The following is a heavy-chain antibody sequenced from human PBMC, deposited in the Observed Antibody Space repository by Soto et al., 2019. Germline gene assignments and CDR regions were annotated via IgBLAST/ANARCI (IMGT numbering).Heavy chain of an antibody. CDR2: VYSSGST. CDR1: GASIAGYY. CDR3: ARHWWSSGSYLVFDS. Sequence: QVQLQESGPGLLKPSETLSLTCTISGASIAGYYWSWIRQSPGQGLEWIGYVYSSGSTNYNPSLHSRVAMSIDTSKRQSALKLNSVTAADTALYYCARHWWSSGSYLVFDSWGQGTLVTVSS. V-gene: IGHV4-59*08. D-gene: IGHD6-19*01. J-gene: IGHJ4*02.